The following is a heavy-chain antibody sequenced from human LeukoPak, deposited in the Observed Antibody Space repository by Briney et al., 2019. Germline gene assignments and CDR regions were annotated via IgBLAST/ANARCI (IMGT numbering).Heavy chain of an antibody. CDR1: GGSFSGYY. CDR2: INHSGST. Sequence: PSETLSLTCAVYGGSFSGYYWSWIRQPPGKGLEWIGEINHSGSTNYNPSLKSRVTISVDTSKNQFSLKLSSVTAADTAVYYCGGGSSRNAFDIWGQGTMVTVSS. CDR3: GGGSSRNAFDI. D-gene: IGHD1-26*01. J-gene: IGHJ3*02. V-gene: IGHV4-34*01.